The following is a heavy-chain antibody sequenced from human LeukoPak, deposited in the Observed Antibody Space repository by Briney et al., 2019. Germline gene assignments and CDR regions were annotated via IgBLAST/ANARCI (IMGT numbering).Heavy chain of an antibody. CDR2: ISGYNGNT. J-gene: IGHJ4*02. V-gene: IGHV1-18*01. CDR1: GYTFTNYG. D-gene: IGHD3-22*01. CDR3: ARGSPSRYYYDSSGYYGGYSDY. Sequence: GASVKVSCKASGYTFTNYGITWVRQAPGQGLEWMGWISGYNGNTNYAQKLQGRVTMTTDTSTSTANMELRRLRSDDTAVYDCARGSPSRYYYDSSGYYGGYSDYWGQGTLVTVSS.